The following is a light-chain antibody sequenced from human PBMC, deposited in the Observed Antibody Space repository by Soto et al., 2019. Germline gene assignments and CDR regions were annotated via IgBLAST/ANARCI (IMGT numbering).Light chain of an antibody. Sequence: EIVMTQSPATLSMSPGERATLSCRATQNVNSNLAWYQHRPGQAPRLLIYGASIRPTGIPAGFSGSGSGTEFTLTIDSLQSEDFAVYYCQQYNDWPPMYTFGQGTKLEIK. CDR1: QNVNSN. V-gene: IGKV3-15*01. J-gene: IGKJ2*01. CDR3: QQYNDWPPMYT. CDR2: GAS.